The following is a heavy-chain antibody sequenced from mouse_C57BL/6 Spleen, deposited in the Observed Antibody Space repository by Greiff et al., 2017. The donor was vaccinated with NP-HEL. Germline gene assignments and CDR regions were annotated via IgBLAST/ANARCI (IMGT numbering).Heavy chain of an antibody. CDR1: GFSLTSYG. CDR3: ARGDYYGSSYVWFAY. V-gene: IGHV2-2*01. Sequence: QVHVKQSGPGLVQPSQSLSITCTVSGFSLTSYGVHWVRQSPGKGLEWLGVIWSGGSTDYNAAFISRLSISKDNSKSQVFFKMNSLQADDTAIYYCARGDYYGSSYVWFAYWGQGTLVTVSA. D-gene: IGHD1-1*01. CDR2: IWSGGST. J-gene: IGHJ3*01.